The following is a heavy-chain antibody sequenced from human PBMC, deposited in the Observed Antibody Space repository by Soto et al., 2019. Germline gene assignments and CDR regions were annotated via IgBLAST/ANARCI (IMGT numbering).Heavy chain of an antibody. J-gene: IGHJ4*02. D-gene: IGHD4-17*01. V-gene: IGHV4-30-2*01. CDR1: GGSISSGGYS. CDR2: IYHSGST. Sequence: QLQLQESGSGLVKPSQTLSLTCAVSGGSISSGGYSWSWIRQPPGKGLEWIGYIYHSGSTYYNPSPKSRVTISVDRSKNQFSLKLSSVTAADTAVYYCAGGDDYGGNGGWGYWGQGTLVTVSS. CDR3: AGGDDYGGNGGWGY.